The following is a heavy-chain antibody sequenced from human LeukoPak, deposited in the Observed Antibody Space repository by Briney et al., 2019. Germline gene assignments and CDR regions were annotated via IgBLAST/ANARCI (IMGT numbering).Heavy chain of an antibody. CDR3: ARLVVAATSWFDP. V-gene: IGHV1-18*04. D-gene: IGHD2-15*01. CDR1: GYTFTGYY. Sequence: ASAKVSCKASGYTFTGYYMHWVRQAPGQGLEWMGWISAYNGNTNYAQKLQGRVTMTTDTSTSTAYMELRSLRSDDTAVYYCARLVVAATSWFDPWGQGTLVTVSS. CDR2: ISAYNGNT. J-gene: IGHJ5*02.